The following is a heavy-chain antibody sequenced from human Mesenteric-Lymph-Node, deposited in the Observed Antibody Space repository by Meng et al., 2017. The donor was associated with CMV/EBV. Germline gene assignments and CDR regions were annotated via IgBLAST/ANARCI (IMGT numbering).Heavy chain of an antibody. Sequence: SETLSLTCAVYGGSFSGYYWSWIRQPPGKGLEWIGEINHSGSTNHNPSLKSRVTISVDTSKNQFSLKLSSVTAADTAVYYCARVSIARPFSGIDYWGQGTLVTVSS. J-gene: IGHJ4*02. CDR1: GGSFSGYY. D-gene: IGHD6-6*01. CDR3: ARVSIARPFSGIDY. CDR2: INHSGST. V-gene: IGHV4-34*01.